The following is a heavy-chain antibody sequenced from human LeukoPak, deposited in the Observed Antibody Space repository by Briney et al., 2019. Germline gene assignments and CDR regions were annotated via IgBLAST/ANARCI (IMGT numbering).Heavy chain of an antibody. CDR1: GYTFTDYY. V-gene: IGHV1-69-2*01. J-gene: IGHJ4*02. Sequence: ASVKVSCKVSGYTFTDYYMHWVQQAPGKGLEWMGLVDPEDGETIYAEKFQGRVTMTADTSTDTAYMELSSLRSEDTAVYYCATLSSGSLVPYYFDYWGQGTLVTVSS. D-gene: IGHD1-26*01. CDR3: ATLSSGSLVPYYFDY. CDR2: VDPEDGET.